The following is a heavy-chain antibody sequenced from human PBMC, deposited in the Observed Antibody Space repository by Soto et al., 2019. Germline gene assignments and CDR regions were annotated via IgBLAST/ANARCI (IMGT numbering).Heavy chain of an antibody. CDR1: GGSFSGYY. Sequence: SETLSLTCAVYGGSFSGYYWSWIRQPPGKGLEWIGEINHSGSTNYNPALKSRVTISVDTSKNQFSLKLSSVTAADTAVYYCAPWHCSGGSCYLNFDPWGQGTLVTVSS. D-gene: IGHD2-15*01. V-gene: IGHV4-34*01. CDR3: APWHCSGGSCYLNFDP. J-gene: IGHJ5*02. CDR2: INHSGST.